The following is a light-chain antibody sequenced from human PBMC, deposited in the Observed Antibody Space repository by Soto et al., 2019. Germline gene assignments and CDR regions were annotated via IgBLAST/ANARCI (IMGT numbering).Light chain of an antibody. CDR3: QQYSDWPLT. Sequence: EIAMTQSPATLSVSPGEIATLSCRASQTVTSNLAWYQQKPGQAPRLLIFGASTRSAGIPARFSGSGSGAEFALTFSSLQSEDFAVYYCQQYSDWPLTVGGGTKVDIK. J-gene: IGKJ4*01. CDR2: GAS. V-gene: IGKV3-15*01. CDR1: QTVTSN.